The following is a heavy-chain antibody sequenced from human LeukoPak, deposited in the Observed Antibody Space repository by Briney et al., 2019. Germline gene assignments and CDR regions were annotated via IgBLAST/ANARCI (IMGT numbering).Heavy chain of an antibody. CDR3: ARGRSSTYYYDSSGYFNP. CDR2: INHSGST. J-gene: IGHJ5*02. Sequence: SETLSLTCAVYGGSFSGYYWSWLRQPPGKGLEWIGEINHSGSTNYNPSLKSRVTISVDTSKNQFSLKLSSVTAADTAVYYCARGRSSTYYYDSSGYFNPWGQGTLVTVSS. D-gene: IGHD3-22*01. CDR1: GGSFSGYY. V-gene: IGHV4-34*01.